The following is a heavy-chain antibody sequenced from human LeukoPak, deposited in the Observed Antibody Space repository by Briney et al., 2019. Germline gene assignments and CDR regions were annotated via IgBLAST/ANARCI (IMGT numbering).Heavy chain of an antibody. D-gene: IGHD2-2*01. CDR2: ISSDGSNK. V-gene: IGHV3-30-3*01. Sequence: GGSLRLSCAASGFTFSSYAMHWVRQAPGKGLEWVAVISSDGSNKYYADSVKGRFTISRDNSKNTLYLQMNSLRAEDTAVYYCARDEYLWVVIQLGLFDYWGQGTLVTVSS. CDR1: GFTFSSYA. J-gene: IGHJ4*02. CDR3: ARDEYLWVVIQLGLFDY.